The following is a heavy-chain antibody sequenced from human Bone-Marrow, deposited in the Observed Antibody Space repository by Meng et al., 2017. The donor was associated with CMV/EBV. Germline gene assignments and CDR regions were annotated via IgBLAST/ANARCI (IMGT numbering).Heavy chain of an antibody. V-gene: IGHV1-8*01. J-gene: IGHJ4*02. D-gene: IGHD3-22*01. Sequence: ASVKVSCQDSGYTFTSYDISWVRQAPGQGLEWVGWMTPNSGNTGYAQKFQGRVTMTRNTSISTAYMELSSLRSEDTAVYYCARVKYYETTSYYRYWGQGTRVTGSS. CDR3: ARVKYYETTSYYRY. CDR2: MTPNSGNT. CDR1: GYTFTSYD.